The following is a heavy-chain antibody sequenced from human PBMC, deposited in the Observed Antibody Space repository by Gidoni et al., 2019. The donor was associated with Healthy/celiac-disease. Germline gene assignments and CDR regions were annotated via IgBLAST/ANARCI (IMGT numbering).Heavy chain of an antibody. D-gene: IGHD6-13*01. J-gene: IGHJ6*02. CDR2: IWYDGSNK. Sequence: QVQLVDSGGGVVQPGRSLRLSCAASGFTFSSYGMHWVRQAPGKGLEWVAVIWYDGSNKYYADSVKGRFTISRDNSKNTLYLQMNSLRAEDTAVYYCAREPYSSSWLDYYYYGMDVWGQGTTVTVSS. CDR3: AREPYSSSWLDYYYYGMDV. CDR1: GFTFSSYG. V-gene: IGHV3-33*01.